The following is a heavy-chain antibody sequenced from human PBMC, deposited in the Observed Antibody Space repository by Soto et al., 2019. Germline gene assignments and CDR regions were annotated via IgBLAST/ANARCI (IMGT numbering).Heavy chain of an antibody. CDR2: IYSGGST. D-gene: IGHD3-16*01. J-gene: IGHJ4*02. V-gene: IGHV3-66*01. CDR3: ARDPWAADY. CDR1: GFTVSTKY. Sequence: PGGSLRLSCAASGFTVSTKYMSWVRQAPGKGLEWVSVIYSGGSTFYADSVRGRFTISRDNSRNTVNLQMNSLRAEDTAVYDCARDPWAADYWGQGTLVTVSS.